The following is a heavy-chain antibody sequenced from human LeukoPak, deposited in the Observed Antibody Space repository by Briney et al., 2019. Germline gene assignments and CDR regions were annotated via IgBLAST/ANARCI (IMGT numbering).Heavy chain of an antibody. CDR3: ARGPPRGKYYYMDV. Sequence: PGGSLRLSCAASGFTFSSFEMHWVRQPTGQGLEWVSTIGTASDTYYPGSVEGRFTLSRDNAKNSLYLQMNSLTAGDTAVYYCARGPPRGKYYYMDVWGKGTTVTVSS. V-gene: IGHV3-13*01. CDR2: IGTASDT. CDR1: GFTFSSFE. J-gene: IGHJ6*03. D-gene: IGHD1-1*01.